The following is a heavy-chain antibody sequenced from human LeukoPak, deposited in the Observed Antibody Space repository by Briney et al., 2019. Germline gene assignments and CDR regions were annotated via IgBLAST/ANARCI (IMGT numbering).Heavy chain of an antibody. V-gene: IGHV4-38-2*02. Sequence: PSETLSLTCTVSGYSISSGYYWGWIRQPPGKGLEWIGSIYHSGSTYYNPSLKSRVTISVDTSKNQFSLKLSSETAADTAVYYCARGPGGSRCSSTSCYYAYGMDVWGQGTTVTVSS. CDR1: GYSISSGYY. CDR3: ARGPGGSRCSSTSCYYAYGMDV. J-gene: IGHJ6*02. CDR2: IYHSGST. D-gene: IGHD2-2*01.